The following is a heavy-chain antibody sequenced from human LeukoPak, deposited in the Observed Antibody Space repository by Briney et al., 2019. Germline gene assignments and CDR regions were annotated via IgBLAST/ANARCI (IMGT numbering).Heavy chain of an antibody. CDR1: RYTFSTYG. CDR3: ARRPTGTYNWNDPPDY. Sequence: ASVKVSCKASRYTFSTYGITWVRQAPGQGLEWMGWVSGDSGVTNYAKKVQARVTMTTDTSTSTAYMELRSLRSDDTAVYYCARRPTGTYNWNDPPDYWGQGTLVPVSS. J-gene: IGHJ4*02. V-gene: IGHV1-18*01. CDR2: VSGDSGVT. D-gene: IGHD1-20*01.